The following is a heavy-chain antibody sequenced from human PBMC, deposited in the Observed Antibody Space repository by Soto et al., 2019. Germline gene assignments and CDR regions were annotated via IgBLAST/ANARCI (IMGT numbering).Heavy chain of an antibody. V-gene: IGHV3-53*01. CDR1: GFIVSSNQ. CDR2: IYSGHTT. CDR3: VRGPSDHKLRLVEWPYGDY. Sequence: EVQLVESGGGLIQPGGSLRLSCVASGFIVSSNQMSWVRQAPGKGLEWVSFIYSGHTTYYADSVEGRFTISRDDSKNTLYLQMNSLRVEDTAVYYCVRGPSDHKLRLVEWPYGDYWGQGALVTVSS. J-gene: IGHJ4*02. D-gene: IGHD3-3*01.